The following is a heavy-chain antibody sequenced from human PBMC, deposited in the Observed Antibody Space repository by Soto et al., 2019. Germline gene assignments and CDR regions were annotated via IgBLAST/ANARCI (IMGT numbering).Heavy chain of an antibody. J-gene: IGHJ4*02. CDR3: ARQAARNYIDS. Sequence: SETLSLTCTVSGGSISSGGYYWSWIRHHPGKGLEWIGYIFYSGSTFYSPSLKSRVTISVDTARNQFSLNLRSVTAADTAVYYCARQAARNYIDSWGQGNSVTVSS. CDR1: GGSISSGGYY. D-gene: IGHD6-6*01. CDR2: IFYSGST. V-gene: IGHV4-31*03.